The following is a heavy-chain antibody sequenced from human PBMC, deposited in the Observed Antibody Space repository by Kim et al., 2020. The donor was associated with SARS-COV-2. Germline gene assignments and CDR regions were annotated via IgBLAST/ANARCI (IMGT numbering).Heavy chain of an antibody. CDR1: GGSISSYY. D-gene: IGHD3-22*01. V-gene: IGHV4-59*08. J-gene: IGHJ3*02. Sequence: SETLSLTCTVSGGSISSYYWSWIRQPPGKGLEWIGYIYYSGSTNYNPSLKSRVTISVDTSKNQFSLKLSPVTAADTAVYYCARHARVTMIVVVTPGAFDIWGQGTMVTVSS. CDR3: ARHARVTMIVVVTPGAFDI. CDR2: IYYSGST.